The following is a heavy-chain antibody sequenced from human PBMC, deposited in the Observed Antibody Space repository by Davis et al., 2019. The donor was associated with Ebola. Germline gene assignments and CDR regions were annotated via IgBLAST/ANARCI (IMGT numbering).Heavy chain of an antibody. D-gene: IGHD2-8*02. CDR1: GFTFSSYA. J-gene: IGHJ4*02. Sequence: PGGSPRLSCAASGFTFSSYAMHWVRQAPGKGLEWVAVISYDGSNKYYADSVKGRFTISRDNSKNTLYLQMNSLRAEDTAVYYCARDSGVMYIDYWGQGTLVTVSS. V-gene: IGHV3-30-3*01. CDR3: ARDSGVMYIDY. CDR2: ISYDGSNK.